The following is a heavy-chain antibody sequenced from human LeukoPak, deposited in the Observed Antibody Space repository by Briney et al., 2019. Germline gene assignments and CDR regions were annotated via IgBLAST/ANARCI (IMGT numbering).Heavy chain of an antibody. CDR1: GGSISSGGYY. J-gene: IGHJ3*02. V-gene: IGHV4-31*03. CDR2: IYYSGST. CDR3: AKGEWSLEAFDI. Sequence: SETLSLTCTVSGGSISSGGYYWSWIRQHPGKGLEWIGYIYYSGSTYYNPSLKSRLTISVDTSKNQFSLKLSSVTAADTAVYYCAKGEWSLEAFDIWGQGTMVTVSS. D-gene: IGHD3-3*01.